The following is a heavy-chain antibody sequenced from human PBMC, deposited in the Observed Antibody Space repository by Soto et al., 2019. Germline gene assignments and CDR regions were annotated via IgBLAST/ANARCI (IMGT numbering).Heavy chain of an antibody. D-gene: IGHD3-9*01. V-gene: IGHV4-59*01. CDR1: GGSISSYY. CDR3: ARVDILTGYYHFDY. Sequence: KASETLSLTCTVSGGSISSYYWSWIRQPPGKGLEWIGYIYYSGSTNYNPSLKSRVTISVDTSKNQFSLKLSSVTAADTAVYYCARVDILTGYYHFDYWGQGTLVTVSS. J-gene: IGHJ4*02. CDR2: IYYSGST.